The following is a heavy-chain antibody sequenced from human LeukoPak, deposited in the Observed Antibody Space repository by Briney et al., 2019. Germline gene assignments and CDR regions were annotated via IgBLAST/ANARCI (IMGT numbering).Heavy chain of an antibody. CDR3: ARWVAAAGTFLVGFDY. V-gene: IGHV4-34*01. CDR1: GGSFSGYY. CDR2: INHSGST. J-gene: IGHJ4*02. Sequence: PSETLSLTCAVYGGSFSGYYWSWIRQPPGKGLEWIGEINHSGSTNYNPSLTSRVTISVDTSKNQFSLKLSSVTAADTAVYYCARWVAAAGTFLVGFDYWGQGTLVTVSS. D-gene: IGHD6-13*01.